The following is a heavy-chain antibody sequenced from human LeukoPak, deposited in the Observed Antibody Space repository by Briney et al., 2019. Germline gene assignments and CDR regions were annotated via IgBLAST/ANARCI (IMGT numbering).Heavy chain of an antibody. D-gene: IGHD2-2*01. CDR1: GFXFSSYA. J-gene: IGHJ4*02. Sequence: GRSLRLSCAASGFXFSSYAMHWVRQAPGKGLEWVAVISYDGSNKYYADSVKGRFTISRDNSKNTLYLQMNSLRAEDTAVYYCARDVPAGGLDYWGQGTLVTVSS. CDR3: ARDVPAGGLDY. CDR2: ISYDGSNK. V-gene: IGHV3-30-3*01.